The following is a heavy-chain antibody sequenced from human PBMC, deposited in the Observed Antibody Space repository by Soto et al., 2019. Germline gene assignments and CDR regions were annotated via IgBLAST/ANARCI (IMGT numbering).Heavy chain of an antibody. D-gene: IGHD3-10*01. CDR2: INAGNGNT. J-gene: IGHJ4*02. CDR1: GYTFTSYA. V-gene: IGHV1-3*05. Sequence: QVQLVQSGAEEKKPGASVKVSCKASGYTFTSYAMHWVRQASGQRLEWMGWINAGNGNTKYSQKFQGRVTITRDTXASTAYMELSSLRSEDTAVYYCARSPGGPMTPGDYWGQGTLVTVSS. CDR3: ARSPGGPMTPGDY.